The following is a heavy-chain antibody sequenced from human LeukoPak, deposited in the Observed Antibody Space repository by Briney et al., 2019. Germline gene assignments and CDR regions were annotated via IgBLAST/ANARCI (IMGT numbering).Heavy chain of an antibody. V-gene: IGHV1-2*06. D-gene: IGHD5-18*01. CDR2: INPNSGGT. Sequence: GASVKVSCKASGYNFSGYYMHWVRQAPGQGLEWMGRINPNSGGTNYAQKFQGRVTITADESTSTAYMELSSLRSEDTAVYYCARASRQLWLLRPFDYWGQGTLVTVSS. CDR3: ARASRQLWLLRPFDY. CDR1: GYNFSGYY. J-gene: IGHJ4*02.